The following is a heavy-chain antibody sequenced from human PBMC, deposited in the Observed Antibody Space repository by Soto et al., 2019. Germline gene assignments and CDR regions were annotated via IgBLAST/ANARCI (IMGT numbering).Heavy chain of an antibody. J-gene: IGHJ4*02. V-gene: IGHV1-69*01. CDR1: GGTFSSYA. Sequence: QVQLVQSEAEVKKPGSSVKVSCKASGGTFSSYAISWVRQAPGQGLEWMGGIIPIFGTANYAQKFQGRVTITADESTSTAYMELSSLRSEDTAVYYCVNWNYVVGTVASKGYFDYWGQGTLVTVSS. CDR3: VNWNYVVGTVASKGYFDY. CDR2: IIPIFGTA. D-gene: IGHD1-7*01.